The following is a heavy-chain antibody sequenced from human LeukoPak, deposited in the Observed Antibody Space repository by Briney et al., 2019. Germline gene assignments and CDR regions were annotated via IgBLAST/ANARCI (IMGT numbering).Heavy chain of an antibody. J-gene: IGHJ4*02. CDR3: ARDPYSGHR. Sequence: SETLSLTCAVYGGSFSGYYWSWIRQPPGKGLEWIGEINHSGSTNYNPSLKSRVTISVDTSKNQFSLKLSSVTAADTAVYYCARDPYSGHRWGQGTLVTVSS. CDR2: INHSGST. D-gene: IGHD5-12*01. CDR1: GGSFSGYY. V-gene: IGHV4-34*01.